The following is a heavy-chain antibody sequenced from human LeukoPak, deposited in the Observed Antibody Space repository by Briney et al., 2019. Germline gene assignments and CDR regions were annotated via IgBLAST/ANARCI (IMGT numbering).Heavy chain of an antibody. J-gene: IGHJ5*02. CDR2: IYYSGDT. Sequence: PSETLSLTCTVSGGSISSSSYYWGWIRQPPGKGLEWIGSIYYSGDTYYNPSLKSRVTISVDTSKNQFSLKLSSVTAADTAVYYCARHGHVTKYQLLPNWFDPWGQGTLVTVSS. CDR1: GGSISSSSYY. D-gene: IGHD2-2*01. V-gene: IGHV4-39*01. CDR3: ARHGHVTKYQLLPNWFDP.